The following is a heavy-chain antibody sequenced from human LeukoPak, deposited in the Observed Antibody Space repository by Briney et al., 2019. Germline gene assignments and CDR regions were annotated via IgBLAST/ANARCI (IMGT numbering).Heavy chain of an antibody. J-gene: IGHJ5*02. CDR3: ARVGRFILRSNWFDP. D-gene: IGHD3-3*01. CDR1: GFTVSYAW. V-gene: IGHV4-34*01. CDR2: INHSGST. Sequence: KPGGSLRLSCAASGFTVSYAWMSWVRQAPGKGLEWIGEINHSGSTNYNPSLKSRVTISVDTSKNQFSLKLSSVTAADTAVYYCARVGRFILRSNWFDPWGQGTLVTVSS.